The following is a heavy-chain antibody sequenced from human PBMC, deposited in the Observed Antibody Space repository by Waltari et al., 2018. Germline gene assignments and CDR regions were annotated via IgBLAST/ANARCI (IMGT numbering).Heavy chain of an antibody. J-gene: IGHJ3*02. D-gene: IGHD6-19*01. Sequence: QVQLVESGGGVVQPGRSPRLSCAASGFTFSSYGMHWVRQAPGKGLEWVAVIWYDGSNKYYADSVKGRFTISRDNSKNTLYLQMNSLRAEDTAMYYCAKAGIAVTDAFDIWGQGTMVTVSS. CDR3: AKAGIAVTDAFDI. V-gene: IGHV3-30*18. CDR1: GFTFSSYG. CDR2: IWYDGSNK.